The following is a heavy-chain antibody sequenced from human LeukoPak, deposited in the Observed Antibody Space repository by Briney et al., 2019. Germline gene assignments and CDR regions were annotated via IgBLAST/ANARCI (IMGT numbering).Heavy chain of an antibody. V-gene: IGHV1-46*01. CDR3: ARVPPNYNWFDP. CDR1: GYTFTSYY. CDR2: INPSGGST. Sequence: ASVKVSCKASGYTFTSYYMHWVRQAPGQGLEWMGIINPSGGSTSYAQKFQGRVTMTRDMSTSTVYMELSSLRSEDTAVYYCARVPPNYNWFDPWGQGTLVTVSS. J-gene: IGHJ5*02.